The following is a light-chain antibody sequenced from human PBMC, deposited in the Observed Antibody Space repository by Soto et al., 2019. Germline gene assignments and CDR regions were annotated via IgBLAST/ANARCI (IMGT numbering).Light chain of an antibody. J-gene: IGLJ3*02. CDR1: TSNIGAGYD. CDR3: QSYDNSLSGWV. Sequence: QSVLTQPPSVSGAPGQRVTIPCTGSTSNIGAGYDVHWYQQVPGTVPKLLIYANNNRPSGVPDRFSGSKSGTSATLAITGLQAEDETDYYCQSYDNSLSGWVFGGGTQLTVL. CDR2: ANN. V-gene: IGLV1-40*01.